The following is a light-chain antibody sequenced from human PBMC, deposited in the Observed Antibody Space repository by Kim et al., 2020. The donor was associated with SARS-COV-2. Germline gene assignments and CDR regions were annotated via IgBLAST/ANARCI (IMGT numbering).Light chain of an antibody. V-gene: IGKV1-5*03. Sequence: DIQLTQSPSTVSASVGDRLSITCRGSLSLDSWLAWYQQKPGKAPKLLIYRASNLHRGVPSRFSGSGSGTEYTLTITSLQPDDFATYYCQQYHTSWTFGQGTKVDIK. J-gene: IGKJ1*01. CDR2: RAS. CDR3: QQYHTSWT. CDR1: LSLDSW.